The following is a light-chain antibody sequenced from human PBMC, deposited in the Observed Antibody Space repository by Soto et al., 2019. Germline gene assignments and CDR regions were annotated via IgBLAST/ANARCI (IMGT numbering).Light chain of an antibody. CDR3: QQRSGWPPSLT. J-gene: IGKJ4*01. V-gene: IGKV3-11*01. Sequence: EVVLTQSPATLSLSPGETATLSCRASQSVSNYLAWYQQKPGQAPRLLIYDTSKSATGIPARFSGSGSGTDFTLTISSLEHEDFAVYFCQQRSGWPPSLTFGGGTKVEIK. CDR1: QSVSNY. CDR2: DTS.